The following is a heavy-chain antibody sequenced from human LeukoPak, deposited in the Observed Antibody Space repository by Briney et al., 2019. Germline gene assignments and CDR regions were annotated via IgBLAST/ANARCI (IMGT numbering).Heavy chain of an antibody. CDR3: ARNSGGRRYYFTE. D-gene: IGHD3-10*01. Sequence: GGSLRLSCAASGFIFSNSGMHWVRQAPGKGLEWVTVIYTDGSTKYYADSVKGRFTISRDNSQNTLYLQMNSLRAEDTAVYYCARNSGGRRYYFTEWGQGTLVTVSS. J-gene: IGHJ4*02. CDR2: IYTDGSTK. V-gene: IGHV3-33*01. CDR1: GFIFSNSG.